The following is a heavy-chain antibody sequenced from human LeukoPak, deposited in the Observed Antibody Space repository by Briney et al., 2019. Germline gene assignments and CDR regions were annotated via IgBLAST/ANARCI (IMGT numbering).Heavy chain of an antibody. V-gene: IGHV3-21*01. CDR1: GFTFSSYS. J-gene: IGHJ3*02. Sequence: GSLRLSCAASGFTFSSYSMNWVRQAPGEGLEWVSSISSSSSYIYYADSVKGRFTISRVNAKNSLYLQMNSLRAEDTAVYYCARGGDYYNFGAFDIWGQGTMVTVSS. CDR2: ISSSSSYI. CDR3: ARGGDYYNFGAFDI. D-gene: IGHD4-11*01.